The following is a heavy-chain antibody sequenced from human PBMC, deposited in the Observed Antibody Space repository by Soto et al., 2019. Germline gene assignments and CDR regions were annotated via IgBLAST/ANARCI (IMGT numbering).Heavy chain of an antibody. CDR2: ISRSSDTI. J-gene: IGHJ6*02. Sequence: GGPWRLPWQPPGSNFVGLAITRVGKVPGKGLEWVSHISRSSDTIYYTDSVKGRFTISRDNAKNSLYLQLNSLRAEDTAVYYCARLATMIRDYGMDVWGQGTTVTVSS. CDR1: GSNFVGLA. D-gene: IGHD3-10*01. V-gene: IGHV3-48*04. CDR3: ARLATMIRDYGMDV.